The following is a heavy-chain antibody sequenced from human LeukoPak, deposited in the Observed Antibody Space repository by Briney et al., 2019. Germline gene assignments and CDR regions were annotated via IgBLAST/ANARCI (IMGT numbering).Heavy chain of an antibody. Sequence: GGSLRLSCAAPGFTFSDYYMSWIRQAPGKGLEWVSYISSSGSTIYYADSVKGRFTISRDNAKNSLYLQMNSLRAEDTAVYYCARVDYSSGWYYFDYWGQGTLVTVSS. D-gene: IGHD6-19*01. CDR2: ISSSGSTI. J-gene: IGHJ4*02. CDR3: ARVDYSSGWYYFDY. V-gene: IGHV3-11*01. CDR1: GFTFSDYY.